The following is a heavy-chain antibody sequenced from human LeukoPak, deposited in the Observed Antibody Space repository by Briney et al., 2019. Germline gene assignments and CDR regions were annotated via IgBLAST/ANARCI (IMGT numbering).Heavy chain of an antibody. CDR1: GYSISSGYF. J-gene: IGHJ3*02. Sequence: PSETLSLTCTVSGYSISSGYFWGGIRQPPGKGLEWIGVYHVGTTDYNPSLKSRVTISVDRSKNQMSLKLSSVTAADTAVYYCARCLGFLIGSSWYPDAFDIWGQGTMVTVSS. CDR2: VYHVGTT. D-gene: IGHD6-13*01. V-gene: IGHV4-38-2*02. CDR3: ARCLGFLIGSSWYPDAFDI.